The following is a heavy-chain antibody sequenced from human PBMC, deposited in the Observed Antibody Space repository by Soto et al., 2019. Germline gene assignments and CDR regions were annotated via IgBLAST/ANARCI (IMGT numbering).Heavy chain of an antibody. D-gene: IGHD6-13*01. CDR2: INHSGST. J-gene: IGHJ4*02. V-gene: IGHV4-34*01. CDR3: ARVKSPGYSSSNFDY. Sequence: QVQLQQWGAGLLKPSETLSLTCAVYGGSFSGYYWSWIRQPPGKGLEWIGEINHSGSTNYNPSLKSRVTISVHTSKNQFSLKLSSVTAADTAVYYCARVKSPGYSSSNFDYRGQGTLVTVSS. CDR1: GGSFSGYY.